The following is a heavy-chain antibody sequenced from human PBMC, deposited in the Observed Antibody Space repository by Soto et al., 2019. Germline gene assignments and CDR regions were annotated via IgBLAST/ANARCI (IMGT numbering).Heavy chain of an antibody. V-gene: IGHV3-48*01. D-gene: IGHD6-19*01. CDR3: ARVPSSGWYEFDY. CDR1: GFTFSSYS. Sequence: GGSLRLSCAASGFTFSSYSMNWVRQAPGKGLQWVSYISSSSSTIYYADSVKGRFTISRDNAKNSLYLQMNSLKAEDTAVYYCARVPSSGWYEFDYWGQGTLVT. J-gene: IGHJ4*02. CDR2: ISSSSSTI.